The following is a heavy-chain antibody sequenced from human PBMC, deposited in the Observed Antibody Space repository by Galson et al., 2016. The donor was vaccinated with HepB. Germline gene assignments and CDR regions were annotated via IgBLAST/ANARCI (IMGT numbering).Heavy chain of an antibody. J-gene: IGHJ3*02. CDR3: AREGYYYDNSFFRRENAFDI. CDR2: ISGDGGST. Sequence: SLRLSCAASGFTFGRYAMSWVRQAPGKGLEWVSAISGDGGSTYYAGSVQGRFTSSRDRSTNTMYLQMNSLRAEDTAVYYCAREGYYYDNSFFRRENAFDIWGQGTMVTVSS. D-gene: IGHD3-22*01. V-gene: IGHV3-23*01. CDR1: GFTFGRYA.